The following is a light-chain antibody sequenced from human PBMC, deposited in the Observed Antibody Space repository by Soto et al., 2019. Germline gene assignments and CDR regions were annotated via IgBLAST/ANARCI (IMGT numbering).Light chain of an antibody. Sequence: QSVLTQPPSVSEAPRQRVTISCSGGSSNIGNNAVNLYQQLPGKAPRLLIYYDDLLPSGVSDRFSGSKSGTSASLAISGLQSEDEADYYCAAWDDSLNGVVFGGGTKLTVL. V-gene: IGLV1-36*01. CDR3: AAWDDSLNGVV. CDR1: SSNIGNNA. J-gene: IGLJ2*01. CDR2: YDD.